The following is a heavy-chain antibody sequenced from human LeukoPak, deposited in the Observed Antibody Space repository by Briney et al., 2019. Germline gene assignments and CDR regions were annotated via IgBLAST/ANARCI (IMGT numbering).Heavy chain of an antibody. CDR3: AKAGYYYDSSGYYDY. V-gene: IGHV3-23*01. J-gene: IGHJ4*02. CDR2: ISGSGGST. D-gene: IGHD3-22*01. Sequence: GGSLRLSCAASGFTFSSYAMGWVRQAPGKGLEWVSAISGSGGSTYYADSVKGRFTISRDNSKNTLYLQMNSLRAEDTAVYYCAKAGYYYDSSGYYDYWGQGTLVTVSS. CDR1: GFTFSSYA.